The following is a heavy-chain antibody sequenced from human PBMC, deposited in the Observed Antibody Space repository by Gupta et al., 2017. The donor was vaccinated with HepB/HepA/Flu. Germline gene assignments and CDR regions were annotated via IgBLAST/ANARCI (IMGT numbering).Heavy chain of an antibody. CDR2: INHSGST. Sequence: QVQLQQWGAGLLKPSETLSLTCAVYGGSFSGYYWSWIRQPPGKGLEWIGEINHSGSTNYNPSLKSRVTISVDTSKNQFSLKLSSVTAADTAVYYCARATLEYHYVDYWGQGTLVTVSS. V-gene: IGHV4-34*01. D-gene: IGHD3-3*01. CDR1: GGSFSGYY. CDR3: ARATLEYHYVDY. J-gene: IGHJ4*02.